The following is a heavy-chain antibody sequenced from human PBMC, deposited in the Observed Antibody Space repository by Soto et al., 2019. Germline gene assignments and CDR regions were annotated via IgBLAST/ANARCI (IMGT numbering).Heavy chain of an antibody. CDR3: AIRSGYCISTSCYKDFDY. V-gene: IGHV1-46*01. CDR2: INPSGGST. D-gene: IGHD2-2*02. CDR1: GYTFTSYY. J-gene: IGHJ4*02. Sequence: ASVKVSCKASGYTFTSYYMHWVRQAPGQGLEWMGIINPSGGSTSYAQKFQGRVTMTRDTSTSTVYMELSSLRSEDTAVYYCAIRSGYCISTSCYKDFDYWGQGTLVTVSS.